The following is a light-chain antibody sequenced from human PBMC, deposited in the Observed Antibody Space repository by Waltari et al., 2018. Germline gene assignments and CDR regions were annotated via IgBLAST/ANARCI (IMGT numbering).Light chain of an antibody. CDR1: QSISSY. V-gene: IGKV1-39*01. Sequence: DIQITQSSSSLSASVGERVTITCRTSQSISSYLNWYHQKPGKAPKLLIYATSSLQSGVPSRFSGSGSGTDFTLTISSLQPEDFATYYCQQSYSTPGTFGQGTKVEIK. J-gene: IGKJ1*01. CDR2: ATS. CDR3: QQSYSTPGT.